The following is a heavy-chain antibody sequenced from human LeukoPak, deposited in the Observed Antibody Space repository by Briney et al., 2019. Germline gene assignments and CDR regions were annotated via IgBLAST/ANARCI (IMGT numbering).Heavy chain of an antibody. D-gene: IGHD2-2*01. Sequence: PGGSLRLSCAASGFTFSSYNMNWVRQAPGKGLEWVSSTSSSSSYIYYADSVKGRFTISRDNAKNSLYLQMNSLRAEDTAVYYCARGKNLGYCSSTSCPTGFDYWGQGTLVTVSS. V-gene: IGHV3-21*01. J-gene: IGHJ4*02. CDR3: ARGKNLGYCSSTSCPTGFDY. CDR1: GFTFSSYN. CDR2: TSSSSSYI.